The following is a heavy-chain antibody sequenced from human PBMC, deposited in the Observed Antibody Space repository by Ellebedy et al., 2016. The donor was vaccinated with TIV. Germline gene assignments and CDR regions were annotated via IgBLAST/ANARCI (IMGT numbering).Heavy chain of an antibody. Sequence: GESLKISXAASGFTFSSYAMSWVRQAPGKGLEWVSSISSSSSYIYYADSVKGRFTISRDNAKNSLYLQMNSLRAEDTAVYYCARDPYYDSSGYFAVYYYYGMDVWGQGTTVTVSS. CDR3: ARDPYYDSSGYFAVYYYYGMDV. D-gene: IGHD3-22*01. CDR1: GFTFSSYA. J-gene: IGHJ6*02. V-gene: IGHV3-21*01. CDR2: ISSSSSYI.